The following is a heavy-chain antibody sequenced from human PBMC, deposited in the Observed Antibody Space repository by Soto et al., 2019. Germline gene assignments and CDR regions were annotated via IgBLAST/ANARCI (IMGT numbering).Heavy chain of an antibody. CDR2: ISGSGGST. CDR3: AKAPGGYCSGGSCYDFDY. J-gene: IGHJ4*02. D-gene: IGHD2-15*01. V-gene: IGHV3-23*01. CDR1: GFTFSSYA. Sequence: EVQLLESGGGLVQPGGSLRLSCAASGFTFSSYAMSWVRQAPGKGLEWVSAISGSGGSTYYADSVKGRFTISRDNSKNTPYLQMNSLRAEHTAVYYCAKAPGGYCSGGSCYDFDYWGQGTLDTVSS.